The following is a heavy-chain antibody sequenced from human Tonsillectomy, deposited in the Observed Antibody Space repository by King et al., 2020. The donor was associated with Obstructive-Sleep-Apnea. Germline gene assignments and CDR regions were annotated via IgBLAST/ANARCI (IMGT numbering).Heavy chain of an antibody. J-gene: IGHJ6*02. CDR3: ARDASNYYHGMDV. CDR2: ISYDGSDK. CDR1: GLTFSSHA. Sequence: QLVQSGGGVVQPGRSLRLSCAASGLTFSSHAMLWVRQAPGKGLEWVAVISYDGSDKYKADSVKGRFTIPRDNSKNTLYLQMNSLRAEDTAVYYCARDASNYYHGMDVWGQGTTVTVSS. V-gene: IGHV3-30*04.